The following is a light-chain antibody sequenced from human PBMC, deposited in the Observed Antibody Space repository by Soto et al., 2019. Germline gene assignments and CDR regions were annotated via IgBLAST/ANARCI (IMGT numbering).Light chain of an antibody. CDR1: SSNIGSNY. Sequence: QSVLTQPPSASGTPGQRVTISCSGSSSNIGSNYGYWYQQLPGTAPKLLIHSNNQRPSGVPDRFSGSKSGTSASLAITGLLSEDEADYYCAAWDDSLSGRVVFGGGTKLTVL. J-gene: IGLJ2*01. V-gene: IGLV1-47*02. CDR3: AAWDDSLSGRVV. CDR2: SNN.